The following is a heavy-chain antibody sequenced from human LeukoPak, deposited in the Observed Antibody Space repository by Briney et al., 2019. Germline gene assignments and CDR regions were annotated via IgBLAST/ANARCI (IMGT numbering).Heavy chain of an antibody. CDR3: AKDTDYYDSSGSDY. Sequence: GGSLRLSCAASGFTFDDYAMHWVRQAPGKGLEWVTGISWNSGSIGYADSVKGRFTISRDDAKNSLYLQMNSLRAEDTALYYCAKDTDYYDSSGSDYWGQGTLVTVSS. J-gene: IGHJ4*02. V-gene: IGHV3-9*01. CDR1: GFTFDDYA. CDR2: ISWNSGSI. D-gene: IGHD3-22*01.